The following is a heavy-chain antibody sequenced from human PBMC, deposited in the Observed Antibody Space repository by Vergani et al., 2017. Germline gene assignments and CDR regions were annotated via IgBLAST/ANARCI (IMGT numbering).Heavy chain of an antibody. V-gene: IGHV3-23*01. Sequence: EVQLLESGGGLVQPGGSLRLSCAASGFTFSSYAMSWVRQAPGKGLEWVSVISVSGGSTYYADSVKGRFTISRDNSKNTLYLQMNSLRAEDTAVYYCAKGKGSGCYGRNWFDPWGQGTLVTVSS. CDR1: GFTFSSYA. J-gene: IGHJ5*02. CDR2: ISVSGGST. CDR3: AKGKGSGCYGRNWFDP. D-gene: IGHD1-26*01.